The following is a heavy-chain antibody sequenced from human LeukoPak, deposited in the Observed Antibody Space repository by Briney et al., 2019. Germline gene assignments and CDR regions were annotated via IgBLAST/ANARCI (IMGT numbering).Heavy chain of an antibody. D-gene: IGHD2-15*01. J-gene: IGHJ4*02. Sequence: SETLSLTCTVSGRSISSYYWSWIRQPPGKGLEWIGYIYYSGSTNYNPSLKSRVTISVDTSKNQFSLKLSSVTAADTAVYYCATGKVEDKFDYWGQGTLVTVSS. CDR2: IYYSGST. CDR1: GRSISSYY. V-gene: IGHV4-59*01. CDR3: ATGKVEDKFDY.